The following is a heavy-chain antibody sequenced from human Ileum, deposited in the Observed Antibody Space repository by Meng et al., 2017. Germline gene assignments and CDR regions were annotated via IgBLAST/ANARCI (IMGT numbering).Heavy chain of an antibody. CDR3: TRGYSGNYGKFDP. J-gene: IGHJ5*02. D-gene: IGHD1-26*01. V-gene: IGHV3-74*01. CDR1: GRTVSNDW. CDR2: INSDGSST. Sequence: AELGEFGGGLVQPGGSLRLSCVASGRTVSNDWMHWVRQAPGKGLVWVSRINSDGSSTYYADSVKGRLTISRDNAKNTVYLQMNSLRDEDTAVYYCTRGYSGNYGKFDPWGQGTLVTGSS.